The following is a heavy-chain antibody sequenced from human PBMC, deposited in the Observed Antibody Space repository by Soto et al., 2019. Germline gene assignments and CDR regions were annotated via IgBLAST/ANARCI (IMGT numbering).Heavy chain of an antibody. CDR3: AKGGGGPTIAAARFDY. Sequence: EGQMLESGGGLVQPGGSLRLSCAASGFTFGSHAMSWVRQAPGKGLEWVSGISGSGANTYYANSVKGRFTISRDNSKNTLYLKMDALGAEDPAVYYCAKGGGGPTIAAARFDYWGQGTLVTVSS. D-gene: IGHD6-13*01. J-gene: IGHJ4*02. CDR1: GFTFGSHA. CDR2: ISGSGANT. V-gene: IGHV3-23*01.